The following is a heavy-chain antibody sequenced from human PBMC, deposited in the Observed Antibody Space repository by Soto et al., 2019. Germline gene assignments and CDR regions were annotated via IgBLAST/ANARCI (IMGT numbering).Heavy chain of an antibody. V-gene: IGHV3-33*01. CDR2: IWYDGSNK. Sequence: GGSLRLSCAASGFTFSNYGMHWVRQAPGKGLEWVAGIWYDGSNKYYADSVKGRFTISRDNSKNTLYLQMNSLRAEDTAVYYCARVARVRFLEWSDYMDVWGKGTTVTVSS. CDR3: ARVARVRFLEWSDYMDV. CDR1: GFTFSNYG. D-gene: IGHD3-3*01. J-gene: IGHJ6*03.